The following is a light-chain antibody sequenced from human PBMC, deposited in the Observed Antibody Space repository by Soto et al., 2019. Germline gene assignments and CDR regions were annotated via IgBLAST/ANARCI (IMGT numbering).Light chain of an antibody. CDR2: DAS. V-gene: IGKV1-33*01. J-gene: IGKJ2*03. Sequence: IQITESPFFLSASVGDRVTITCQASQDITNYLNWYQQKPGKAPKLLIYDASMLERGVPSRFTGSGSGTHFTLTISSLQPEDIATFYCQQYDGFPYSFGQGTKVDIK. CDR1: QDITNY. CDR3: QQYDGFPYS.